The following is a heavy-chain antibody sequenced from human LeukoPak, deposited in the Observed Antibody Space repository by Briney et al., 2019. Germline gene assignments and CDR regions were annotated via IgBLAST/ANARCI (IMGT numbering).Heavy chain of an antibody. CDR2: INPNSGAT. D-gene: IGHD4-23*01. V-gene: IGHV1-2*02. J-gene: IGHJ6*02. CDR3: ARERTTVVTLDYYYGMDV. CDR1: GYIFTDYY. Sequence: ASVKVSCKASGYIFTDYYMHWVRQAPGQGLEWMGWINPNSGATNYVQKFQGRVTITRDTSISTAYMELSRLRSDDTAVYYCARERTTVVTLDYYYGMDVWGQGTTVTVSS.